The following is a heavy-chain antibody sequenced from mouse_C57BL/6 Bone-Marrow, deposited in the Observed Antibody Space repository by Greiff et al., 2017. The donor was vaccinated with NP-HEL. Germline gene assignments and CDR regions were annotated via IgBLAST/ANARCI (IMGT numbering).Heavy chain of an antibody. J-gene: IGHJ2*01. Sequence: QVQLQQPGAELVKPGASVKLSCKASGYTFTSYWMHWVKQRPGQGLEWIGMIHPNSGSTNYNEKFKSKATLTVDKSSSTADMQLSSLTAEDSAVYDCAYYDGSSPLGYWGQGTTLTVSS. V-gene: IGHV1-64*01. CDR1: GYTFTSYW. D-gene: IGHD1-1*01. CDR3: AYYDGSSPLGY. CDR2: IHPNSGST.